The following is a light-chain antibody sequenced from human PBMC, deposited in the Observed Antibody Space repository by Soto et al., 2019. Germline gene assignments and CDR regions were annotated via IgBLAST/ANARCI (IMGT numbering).Light chain of an antibody. CDR3: QHYNSYPWT. CDR2: HAS. CDR1: QTINNW. V-gene: IGKV1-5*01. Sequence: DIQMTQSPSTLSASIGDRVTITCRASQTINNWLAWYQQKQGKAPNLLIYHASNLETGVPSRFSRSAFGTEFTLTISSLQPDDFATYYCQHYNSYPWTFGQGTKVEIK. J-gene: IGKJ1*01.